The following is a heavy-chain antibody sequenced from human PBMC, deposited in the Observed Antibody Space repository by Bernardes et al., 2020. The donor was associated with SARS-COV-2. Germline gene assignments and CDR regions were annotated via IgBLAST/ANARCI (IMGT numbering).Heavy chain of an antibody. CDR3: ARDFTDVDTAMDYYYGMDV. CDR1: GYTFTGYC. Sequence: ASVKVSCKASGYTFTGYCMHWVRQAPGQGLEWMGWINPNSGGTNYAQKFQGRVTMTRDTSISTAYMELSRLRSDDTAVYYCARDFTDVDTAMDYYYGMDVWGQGTTVTVSS. J-gene: IGHJ6*02. CDR2: INPNSGGT. V-gene: IGHV1-2*02. D-gene: IGHD5-18*01.